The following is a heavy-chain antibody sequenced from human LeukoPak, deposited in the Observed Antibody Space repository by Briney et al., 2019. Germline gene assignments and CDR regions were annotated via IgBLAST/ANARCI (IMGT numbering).Heavy chain of an antibody. J-gene: IGHJ4*02. CDR2: IYYIGST. CDR1: GGSISSGGYY. Sequence: SETLPLTCTVSGGSISSGGYYWSWIRQPPGKGLEWIGYIYYIGSTFYNPSLKSRLAISLDTSKSQFSLKLSSVTGADTAVYYCARARGRFGELFDYWGRGTLVTVSS. D-gene: IGHD3-10*01. CDR3: ARARGRFGELFDY. V-gene: IGHV4-31*03.